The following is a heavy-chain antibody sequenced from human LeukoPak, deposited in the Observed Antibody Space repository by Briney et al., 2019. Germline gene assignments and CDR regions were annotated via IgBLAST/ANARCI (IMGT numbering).Heavy chain of an antibody. CDR2: INTGGSST. CDR3: ARSNQADDY. V-gene: IGHV3-74*01. J-gene: IGHJ4*02. Sequence: GGSLRLSCAASGFTFSDYWAHWVRQVPGKGLVWVSRINTGGSSTTYADSVKGRFTISRDNAKNTLYLQMNGLRAEDTAVYYCARSNQADDYWGRGTLVTVSS. CDR1: GFTFSDYW. D-gene: IGHD4-11*01.